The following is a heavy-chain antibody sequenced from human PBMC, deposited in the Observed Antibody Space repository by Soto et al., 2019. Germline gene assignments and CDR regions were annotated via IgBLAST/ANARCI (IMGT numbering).Heavy chain of an antibody. J-gene: IGHJ4*02. Sequence: SETLSLTCAVYGGSFSGYYWSWIRQPPGKGLEWIGEINHSGSTNYNPSLKSRVTISVDTSKNQFSLRLSSVTAADTAVYYCARGTAGGATHHFDYWGKGPLVTVPS. CDR3: ARGTAGGATHHFDY. CDR1: GGSFSGYY. D-gene: IGHD1-26*01. CDR2: INHSGST. V-gene: IGHV4-34*01.